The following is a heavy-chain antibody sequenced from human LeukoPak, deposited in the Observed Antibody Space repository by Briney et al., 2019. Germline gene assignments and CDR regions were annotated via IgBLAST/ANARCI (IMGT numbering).Heavy chain of an antibody. CDR2: ISGSGGST. Sequence: HPGGSLRLSCAASGFTFSSYTMSWVRQAPGKGLEWVSAISGSGGSTYYADSVKGRFTISRDNSKNTLYLQMNSLRAEDTAVYYCAKASNYYGSGSYDYYYGMDVWGQGTTVTVSS. CDR3: AKASNYYGSGSYDYYYGMDV. D-gene: IGHD3-10*01. CDR1: GFTFSSYT. V-gene: IGHV3-23*01. J-gene: IGHJ6*02.